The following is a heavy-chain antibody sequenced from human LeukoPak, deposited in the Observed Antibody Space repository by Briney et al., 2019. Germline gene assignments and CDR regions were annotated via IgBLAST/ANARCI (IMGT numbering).Heavy chain of an antibody. CDR1: GFTFSSYS. V-gene: IGHV3-21*01. D-gene: IGHD3-22*01. Sequence: GGSLRLSCAASGFTFSSYSMNWVRQAPGKGLEWVSSISSSSSYIYYADSVKGRFTISRENAKNSLYLQMNSLRAEDTAVYYCARSYYDSSGYYYDPYFDYWGQGTLVTVSS. CDR2: ISSSSSYI. CDR3: ARSYYDSSGYYYDPYFDY. J-gene: IGHJ4*02.